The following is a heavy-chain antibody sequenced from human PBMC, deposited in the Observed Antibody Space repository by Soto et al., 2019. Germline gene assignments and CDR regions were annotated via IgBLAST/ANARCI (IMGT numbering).Heavy chain of an antibody. CDR2: ITGSGGST. Sequence: GGSLRLSCAASGFTFSNYAMSWVRQAPGKGLEWASVITGSGGSTYYADSVKGRFTISRDNSKNTLHLQLNSLRAEDTAIYYCATPRRGSSSWYYFDYWGQGTLVTVSS. V-gene: IGHV3-23*01. CDR1: GFTFSNYA. D-gene: IGHD6-13*01. CDR3: ATPRRGSSSWYYFDY. J-gene: IGHJ4*02.